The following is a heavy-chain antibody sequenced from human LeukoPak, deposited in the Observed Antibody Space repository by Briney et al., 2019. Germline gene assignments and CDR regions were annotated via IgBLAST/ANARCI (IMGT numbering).Heavy chain of an antibody. Sequence: GGSLRLSCAASGFTFSGYTMNWVRQAPGKGPEWVSSISGSGITTNYADSVKGRFTISREYSNNTLYLQMSSLRAEDTAIYYCAKETALVGGHAAIFDHWGQGTLVTVSS. CDR3: AKETALVGGHAAIFDH. V-gene: IGHV3-23*01. J-gene: IGHJ4*02. CDR1: GFTFSGYT. CDR2: ISGSGITT. D-gene: IGHD3-3*01.